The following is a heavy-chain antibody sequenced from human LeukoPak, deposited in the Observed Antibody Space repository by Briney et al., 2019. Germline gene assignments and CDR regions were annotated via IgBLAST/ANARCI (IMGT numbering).Heavy chain of an antibody. CDR2: IYHSGST. D-gene: IGHD3-22*01. J-gene: IGHJ4*02. V-gene: IGHV4-4*02. Sequence: PSGTLSLTCAVSGGSISSSNWWSWVRQPPGKGLEWIGEIYHSGSTNYNPSLKSRVTISVDKSKNQFSPKLSSVTAADTAVYYCASPSSGYSSFDYWGQGTLVTVSS. CDR1: GGSISSSNW. CDR3: ASPSSGYSSFDY.